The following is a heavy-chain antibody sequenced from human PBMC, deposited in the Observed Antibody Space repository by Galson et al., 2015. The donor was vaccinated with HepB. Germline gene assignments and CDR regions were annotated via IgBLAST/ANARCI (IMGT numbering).Heavy chain of an antibody. CDR2: IYYSGTT. D-gene: IGHD3-10*01. J-gene: IGHJ5*02. Sequence: TLSLTCTVSGGSVGTGGYHWTWIRQHPGKGLEWIGYIYYSGTTSYNPSLKSRVTISADTSKNQFSLKLTSVTAADTAVYYCARTDAFFFGTGSSPFDPWGQGTLVTVSS. CDR1: GGSVGTGGYH. CDR3: ARTDAFFFGTGSSPFDP. V-gene: IGHV4-31*03.